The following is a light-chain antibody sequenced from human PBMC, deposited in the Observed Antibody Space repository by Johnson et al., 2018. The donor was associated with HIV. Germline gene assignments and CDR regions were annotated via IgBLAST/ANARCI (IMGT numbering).Light chain of an antibody. V-gene: IGLV1-51*01. CDR3: GTWDTILSALA. CDR1: SSNIGNNY. CDR2: DNN. Sequence: QAVLTQPPSVSAAPGQKVTISCSGSSSNIGNNYVSWYQQLPGTAPKLLIYDNNKRPSGIPDRFSGSKSGTSATLGITGLQTGDEADYYCGTWDTILSALAVGTGTTGTVL. J-gene: IGLJ1*01.